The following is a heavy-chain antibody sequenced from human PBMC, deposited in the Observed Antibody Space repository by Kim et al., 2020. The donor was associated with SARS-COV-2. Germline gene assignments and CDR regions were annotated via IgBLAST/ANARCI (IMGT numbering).Heavy chain of an antibody. Sequence: SETLSLTCTVSGGSISTYHWTWIRQPPGKGLEWIGYVSYSGSTNYNHSLKSRVTISIDTSRNQFSLKLSSVTAADTAVYYCARHGDDFGSGYFDPWGQGTLVTVSS. V-gene: IGHV4-59*08. J-gene: IGHJ5*02. CDR3: ARHGDDFGSGYFDP. CDR1: GGSISTYH. D-gene: IGHD3-10*01. CDR2: VSYSGST.